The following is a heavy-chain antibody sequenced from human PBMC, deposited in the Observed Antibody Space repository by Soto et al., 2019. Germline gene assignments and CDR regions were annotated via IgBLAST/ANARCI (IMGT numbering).Heavy chain of an antibody. CDR2: ISYDGSNK. D-gene: IGHD2-15*01. Sequence: PGGSLRLSCAASGFTFSSYGMHWVRQAPDKGLEWVAVISYDGSNKYYADSVKGRFTISRDNSKNTLYLQMSSLRYEDTAVYYCARDNSKNYGTPAASSWFHPWGQGTPVTVSS. V-gene: IGHV3-30*03. CDR3: ARDNSKNYGTPAASSWFHP. J-gene: IGHJ5*02. CDR1: GFTFSSYG.